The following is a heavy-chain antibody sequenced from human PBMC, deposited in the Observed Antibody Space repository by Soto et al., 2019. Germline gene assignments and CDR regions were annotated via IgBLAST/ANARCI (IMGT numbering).Heavy chain of an antibody. Sequence: ESLKGYKCSSGYRFYHYWITWVRQIPGKGLDWMGRLAPRDWQTYYSPAFRGHVTISAGKFITTAFLQWSSLRASDTDMYYCARQIYDSDSGPNFQYYFDSWGQGSLVTVSS. D-gene: IGHD3-22*01. CDR1: GYRFYHYW. J-gene: IGHJ4*02. V-gene: IGHV5-10-1*01. CDR3: ARQIYDSDSGPNFQYYFDS. CDR2: LAPRDWQT.